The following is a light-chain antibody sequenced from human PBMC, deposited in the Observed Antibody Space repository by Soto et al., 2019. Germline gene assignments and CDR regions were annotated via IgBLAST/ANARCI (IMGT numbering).Light chain of an antibody. CDR1: SSDVGGYSY. J-gene: IGLJ1*01. Sequence: QSALTQPPSASGSPGQSVTISCTGTSSDVGGYSYVSWYQQHPGKAPKLMIYEVTKRPSGVPDRFSGSKSGNTASLTVSGLQAEDEADYYCSSYAGYNTYVFGTGTKLT. V-gene: IGLV2-8*01. CDR2: EVT. CDR3: SSYAGYNTYV.